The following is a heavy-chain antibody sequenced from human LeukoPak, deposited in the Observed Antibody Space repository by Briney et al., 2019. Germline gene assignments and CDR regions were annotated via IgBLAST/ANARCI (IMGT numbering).Heavy chain of an antibody. CDR1: GGSISSSSYY. CDR2: INHGGGT. CDR3: ARGSDSIRLSLY. J-gene: IGHJ4*02. Sequence: SETLSLTCTVSGGSISSSSYYWGWIRQPPGKGLEWIGQINHGGGTIYNPSLKSRVTISVDTSKNQFSLRLNSVTAADTAVYYCARGSDSIRLSLYWGQGTLVTVSS. D-gene: IGHD2-21*01. V-gene: IGHV4-39*07.